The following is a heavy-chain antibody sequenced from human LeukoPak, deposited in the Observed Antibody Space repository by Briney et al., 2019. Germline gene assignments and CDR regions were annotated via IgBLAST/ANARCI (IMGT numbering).Heavy chain of an antibody. CDR3: ARDLDYGYYYGMDV. CDR2: ISYDGSNK. V-gene: IGHV3-30-3*01. D-gene: IGHD4-17*01. Sequence: PGGSLRLSCAASGFTFSSYAMHWVRQAPGKGLEWVAVISYDGSNKYYADSVKGRFTISRDNSKNTLYLQMNSLRAEDTAVYYCARDLDYGYYYGMDVWGQGTTVTVSS. CDR1: GFTFSSYA. J-gene: IGHJ6*02.